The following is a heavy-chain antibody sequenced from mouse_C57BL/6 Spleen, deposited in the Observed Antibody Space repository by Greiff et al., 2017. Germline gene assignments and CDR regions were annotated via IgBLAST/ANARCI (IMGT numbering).Heavy chain of an antibody. D-gene: IGHD2-4*01. CDR2: INPSSGYT. Sequence: VQLQQSGAELARPGASVKMSCKASGYTFTSYTMHWVKQRPGQGLEWIGYINPSSGYTKYNQKFKDKATLTADKSSSTAYMQLSSLTSEDSAVYYCARSGDYYDYGDYWGQGTSVTVSS. J-gene: IGHJ4*01. CDR1: GYTFTSYT. CDR3: ARSGDYYDYGDY. V-gene: IGHV1-4*01.